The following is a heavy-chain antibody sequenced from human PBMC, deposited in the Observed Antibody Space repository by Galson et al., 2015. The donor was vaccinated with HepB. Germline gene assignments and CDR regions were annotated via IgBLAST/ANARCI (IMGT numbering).Heavy chain of an antibody. CDR2: ISYDGSNK. CDR3: ARDDNSSSWYGWYDSYGMDI. J-gene: IGHJ6*02. Sequence: SLRLSCAASGFTFSSYAMNWVRQAPGRGLEWVAVISYDGSNKYYADSVKGRFTISRDNSKNTLYLQMNSLRAEDTAVYYCARDDNSSSWYGWYDSYGMDIWGQGTTVTVSS. CDR1: GFTFSSYA. D-gene: IGHD6-13*01. V-gene: IGHV3-30*04.